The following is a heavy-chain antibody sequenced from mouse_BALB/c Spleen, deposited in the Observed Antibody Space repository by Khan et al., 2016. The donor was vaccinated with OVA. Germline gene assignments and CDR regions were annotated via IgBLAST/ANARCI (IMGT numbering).Heavy chain of an antibody. CDR2: IWGGGGS. Sequence: QVQLKQSGPGLVAPSQSLSITCTVSGFSVSRYNIHWIRQAPGKGLEWLGMIWGGGGSDYNPNLKSRLNISKDNSKSQVFLKMNSLQTDDIAMYYCARAYYRYDGYYAMDYWGQGTSVTVSS. CDR3: ARAYYRYDGYYAMDY. V-gene: IGHV2-6-4*01. CDR1: GFSVSRYN. D-gene: IGHD2-14*01. J-gene: IGHJ4*01.